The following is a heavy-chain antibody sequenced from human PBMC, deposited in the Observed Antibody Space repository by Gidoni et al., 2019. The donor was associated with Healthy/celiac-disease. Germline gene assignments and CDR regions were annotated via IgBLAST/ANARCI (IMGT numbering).Heavy chain of an antibody. CDR1: GGSISRGGYY. Sequence: QVQLQESGPGLVKPSQTLSLTCPVSGGSISRGGYYWSWIRQHPGKGLEWIGYIYYSGSTYYNPSLKSRVTISVDTSKNQFSLKLSSVTAADTAVYYCAGYSSSWYYYGMDVWGQGTTVTVSS. J-gene: IGHJ6*02. CDR3: AGYSSSWYYYGMDV. CDR2: IYYSGST. V-gene: IGHV4-31*03. D-gene: IGHD6-13*01.